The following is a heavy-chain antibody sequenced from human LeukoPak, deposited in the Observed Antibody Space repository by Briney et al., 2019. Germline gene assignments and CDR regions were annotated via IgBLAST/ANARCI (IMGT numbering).Heavy chain of an antibody. J-gene: IGHJ4*02. D-gene: IGHD6-13*01. Sequence: GGSLRLSCAASGFTFSSYAMSWVRQAPGKGLEWVSAISGSGGSTYYADSVEGRFTISRDNSKNTLYLQMNSLRAEDTAVYYCAKDRSSSWYVSNYWGQGTLVTVSS. CDR1: GFTFSSYA. CDR3: AKDRSSSWYVSNY. V-gene: IGHV3-23*01. CDR2: ISGSGGST.